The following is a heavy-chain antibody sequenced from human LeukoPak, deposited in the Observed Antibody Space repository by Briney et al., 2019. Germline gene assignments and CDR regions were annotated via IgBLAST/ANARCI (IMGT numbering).Heavy chain of an antibody. Sequence: ASVKVSCKASGYTFTGYYMHWVRQAPGQGLEWMGWINPNSGTTNYAQNFQGRVTMTRDTSISTAYMELSRLRSDDTAVYYCARGQGAAADYYFDYWGQGPWSPSPQ. CDR1: GYTFTGYY. CDR2: INPNSGTT. J-gene: IGHJ4*02. V-gene: IGHV1-2*02. CDR3: ARGQGAAADYYFDY. D-gene: IGHD6-13*01.